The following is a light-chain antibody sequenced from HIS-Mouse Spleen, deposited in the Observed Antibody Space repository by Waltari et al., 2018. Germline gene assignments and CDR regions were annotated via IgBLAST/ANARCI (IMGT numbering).Light chain of an antibody. CDR2: EDS. Sequence: SYELTQPPSVSVSPGQTARITRSGDALPTKYAYWYQQKLGQAPVLVIYEDSKRPSGIPERFSGSSSGTMATLTISGAQVEDEADYYCYSTDSSGNHRVFGGGTKLTVL. CDR1: ALPTKY. J-gene: IGLJ2*01. V-gene: IGLV3-10*01. CDR3: YSTDSSGNHRV.